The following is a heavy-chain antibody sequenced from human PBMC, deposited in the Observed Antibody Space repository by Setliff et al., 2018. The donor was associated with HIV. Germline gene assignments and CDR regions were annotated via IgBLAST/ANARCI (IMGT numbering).Heavy chain of an antibody. CDR3: ARDSVTISYYYYYMDV. CDR2: VSSRGDT. J-gene: IGHJ6*03. D-gene: IGHD1-1*01. V-gene: IGHV4-4*07. CDR1: DSGTYY. Sequence: SETLSLTCTVSDSGTYYWSWIRQPAGKGLEWIGRVSSRGDTNYNPSLKSRVTMSVDTSKNQFSLKLSSVTAADTAVYYCARDSVTISYYYYYMDVWGKGTTVTVS.